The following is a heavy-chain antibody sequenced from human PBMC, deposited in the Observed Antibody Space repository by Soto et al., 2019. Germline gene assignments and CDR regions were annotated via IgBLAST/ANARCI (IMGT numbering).Heavy chain of an antibody. CDR3: ARHSRDSSGEDFDS. CDR2: IDPSDSYT. V-gene: IGHV5-10-1*01. CDR1: GYSCTNYY. D-gene: IGHD6-19*01. J-gene: IGHJ4*02. Sequence: GESLKISWKGSGYSCTNYYISWVRQMPGRGVEWMGRIDPSDSYTDYSPSVQGHVTFSVDRSISTAYLLGSSLKASDTAMYFCARHSRDSSGEDFDSWGQGTLVTLS.